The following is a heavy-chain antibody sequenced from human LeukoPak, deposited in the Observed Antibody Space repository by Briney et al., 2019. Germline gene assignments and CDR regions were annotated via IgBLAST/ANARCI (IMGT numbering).Heavy chain of an antibody. Sequence: PGGSLRLSCVASGFTVSNKYMSWVRQAPGKGLVWVSRINTDGSSTNYADSVKGRFTISRDNAKNTLYLQMNSLRAEDTAVYYCARPSYYDSSGAPDYWGQGTLVTVSS. V-gene: IGHV3-74*01. CDR1: GFTVSNKY. D-gene: IGHD3-22*01. CDR3: ARPSYYDSSGAPDY. J-gene: IGHJ4*02. CDR2: INTDGSST.